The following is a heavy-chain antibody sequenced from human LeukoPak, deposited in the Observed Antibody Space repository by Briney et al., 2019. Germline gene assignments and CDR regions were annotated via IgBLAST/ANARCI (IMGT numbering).Heavy chain of an antibody. CDR1: RFTFSSNA. V-gene: IGHV3-30-3*01. CDR3: ARDTAIKSIDI. Sequence: QAGGSLRLSCAASRFTFSSNAMHWVRQAPGKGLEWVAVISNDGSNKYYADSVKGRFTISRDNSKNTLSLQMNSLRAEDTAVYYCARDTAIKSIDIWGQGTMVTVSS. CDR2: ISNDGSNK. J-gene: IGHJ3*02.